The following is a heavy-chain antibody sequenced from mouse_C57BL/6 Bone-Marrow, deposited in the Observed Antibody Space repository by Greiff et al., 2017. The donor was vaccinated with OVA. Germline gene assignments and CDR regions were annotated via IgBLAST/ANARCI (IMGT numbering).Heavy chain of an antibody. Sequence: VQLQQPGAELVKPGASVKMSCKASGYTFTSYWITWVKQRPGKGLEWIGDIYPGSGSTNYNEKFKSKATLTVDTSSITAYMQLSSLTSEDSAVYYCARSPIYYGYYYFDYWGQGTTLTVSS. CDR2: IYPGSGST. J-gene: IGHJ2*01. CDR3: ARSPIYYGYYYFDY. D-gene: IGHD2-2*01. V-gene: IGHV1-55*01. CDR1: GYTFTSYW.